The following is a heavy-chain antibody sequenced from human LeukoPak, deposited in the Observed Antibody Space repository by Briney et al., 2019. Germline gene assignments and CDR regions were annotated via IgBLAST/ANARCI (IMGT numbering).Heavy chain of an antibody. CDR3: ARAGAVVAVDI. D-gene: IGHD6-19*01. J-gene: IGHJ4*02. V-gene: IGHV4-59*01. Sequence: SETLSLTCIVSGGSISTYYWSWIRQPPGKGLEWIGYIYNSGSTNYNPSLKSRVTISVDTSKNQFSLKLNSVTAADTAVYYCARAGAVVAVDIWGQGTLVTVSS. CDR1: GGSISTYY. CDR2: IYNSGST.